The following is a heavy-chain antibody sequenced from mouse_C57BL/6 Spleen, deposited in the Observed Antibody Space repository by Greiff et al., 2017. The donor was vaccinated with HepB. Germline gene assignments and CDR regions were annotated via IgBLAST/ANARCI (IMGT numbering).Heavy chain of an antibody. CDR3: ARDRGLRSYYFDY. CDR1: GYSITSGYY. CDR2: ISYDGSN. Sequence: VQLKESGPGLVKPSQSLSLTCSVTGYSITSGYYWNWIRQFPGNKLEWMGFISYDGSNNYNPSLKNRISITRDTSKNQFFLKLNSVTTEDTATYYCARDRGLRSYYFDYWGQGTTLTVSS. J-gene: IGHJ2*01. V-gene: IGHV3-6*01. D-gene: IGHD1-1*01.